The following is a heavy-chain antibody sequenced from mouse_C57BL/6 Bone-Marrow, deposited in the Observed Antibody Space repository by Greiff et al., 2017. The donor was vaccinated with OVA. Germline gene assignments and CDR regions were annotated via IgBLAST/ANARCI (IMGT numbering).Heavy chain of an antibody. V-gene: IGHV1-82*01. CDR1: GYAFSSSW. D-gene: IGHD1-1*01. CDR2: IYPGDGDT. Sequence: VHLVESGPELVKPGASVKISCKASGYAFSSSWMNWVKQRPGKGLEWIGRIYPGDGDTNYNGKFKGKATLTADKSSSTAYMQLSSLTSEDSAVYFCANITTDYYAMDYWGQGTSVTVSS. CDR3: ANITTDYYAMDY. J-gene: IGHJ4*01.